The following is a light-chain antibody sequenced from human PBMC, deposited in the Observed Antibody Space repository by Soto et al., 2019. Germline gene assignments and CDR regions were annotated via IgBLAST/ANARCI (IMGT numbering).Light chain of an antibody. CDR2: QDS. J-gene: IGLJ1*01. CDR1: KLGDKY. Sequence: YELTQPPSVSVSPGQTASITCSGDKLGDKYACWYQQKPGQSPVLVIYQDSKRPSGIPERFSGSNSGNTATLTISGTQAMDEADYYCQAWDSSTHYVFGTGTKVTVL. V-gene: IGLV3-1*01. CDR3: QAWDSSTHYV.